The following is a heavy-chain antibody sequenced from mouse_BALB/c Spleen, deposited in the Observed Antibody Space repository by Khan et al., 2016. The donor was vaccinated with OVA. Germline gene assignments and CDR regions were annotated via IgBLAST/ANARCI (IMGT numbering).Heavy chain of an antibody. V-gene: IGHV1-7*01. CDR1: DYTFSTYW. CDR3: ARDRIDY. CDR2: INPSSGYT. J-gene: IGHJ2*01. Sequence: QVQLQQSGAELAKPGASVKMSCKASDYTFSTYWIHWVKQRPGQGLEWIGYINPSSGYTYYNQRFNDKATLTADKSSSTAYMQLSSLTSEDSAVYYCARDRIDYWGQGTTLTVSS.